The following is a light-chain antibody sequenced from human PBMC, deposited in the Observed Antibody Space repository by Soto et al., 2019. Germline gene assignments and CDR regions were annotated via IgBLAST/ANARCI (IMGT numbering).Light chain of an antibody. Sequence: QPALTQPASVSGSPGQSITISCTGTSSDVGGYKYVSWYQQYPGKAPKLMIYDVSNRPSGVSNRFSGSKSGNTASLTISGLQDEDEDDYYCSSYTQTTPCVFGTGTKLTVL. V-gene: IGLV2-14*01. CDR1: SSDVGGYKY. J-gene: IGLJ1*01. CDR3: SSYTQTTPCV. CDR2: DVS.